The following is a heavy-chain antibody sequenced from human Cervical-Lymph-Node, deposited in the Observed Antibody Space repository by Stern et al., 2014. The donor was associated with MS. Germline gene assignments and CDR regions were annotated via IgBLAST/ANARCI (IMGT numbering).Heavy chain of an antibody. V-gene: IGHV3-30*18. Sequence: VQLVQSGGGAVPSGRSLRLSCAASGFTFSSYGMHWVRQAPGKGLEWVAVTSYDGSDKYYADSVKGRFTISRDNSKNTLYLQMNSLRAEDTAVYYCAKDFDIYYYYGMDVWGQGTTVTVSS. CDR2: TSYDGSDK. CDR3: AKDFDIYYYYGMDV. CDR1: GFTFSSYG. J-gene: IGHJ6*02. D-gene: IGHD2-15*01.